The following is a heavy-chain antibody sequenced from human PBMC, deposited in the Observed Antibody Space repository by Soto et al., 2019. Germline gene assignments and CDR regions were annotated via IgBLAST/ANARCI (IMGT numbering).Heavy chain of an antibody. CDR3: AKDAVYNDGLWLMDS. CDR2: VTGSGGQI. D-gene: IGHD2-21*01. J-gene: IGHJ5*02. CDR1: GFTISTYA. V-gene: IGHV3-23*01. Sequence: EVQFLESGGGLVQPGGSLRLSCAASGFTISTYAMTWVRQAPGKGLECVSGVTGSGGQIHYADSVKGRFTISKDNSKNTLYLQMTSLRDEDTALYYCAKDAVYNDGLWLMDSWGQGTLVTVSS.